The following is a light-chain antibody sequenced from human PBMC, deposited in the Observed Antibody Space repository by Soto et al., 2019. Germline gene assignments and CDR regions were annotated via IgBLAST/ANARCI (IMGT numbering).Light chain of an antibody. J-gene: IGLJ2*01. CDR1: SSNIGAGYD. CDR2: GNS. V-gene: IGLV1-40*01. Sequence: QSVLTQPPSVSGAPGQRVTISCTGSSSNIGAGYDVHWYQQLPGTAPKLLIYGNSNRPSGVPDRFSGSKSGTSAYLAITGLQAEDEADYYCQSYDSSLSGSLVFGGGTKLTFL. CDR3: QSYDSSLSGSLV.